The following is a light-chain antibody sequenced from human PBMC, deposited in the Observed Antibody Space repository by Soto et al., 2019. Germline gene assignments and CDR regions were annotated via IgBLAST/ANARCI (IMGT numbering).Light chain of an antibody. CDR3: QQFRT. CDR1: KSVSSGY. Sequence: EIVLTQSPGTLSLSPGERATLSCRASKSVSSGYVAWYQQKPGQAPRLLIYGASNGATGIPDRFSGSWYGTPFTLTLSRLEPADFSVYYCQQFRTFGQGTKVEIK. CDR2: GAS. V-gene: IGKV3-20*01. J-gene: IGKJ1*01.